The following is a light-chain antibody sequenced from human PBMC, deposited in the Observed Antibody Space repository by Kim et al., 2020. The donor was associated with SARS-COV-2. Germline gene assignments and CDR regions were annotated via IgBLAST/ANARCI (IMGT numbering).Light chain of an antibody. CDR3: QLLDTSTARV. Sequence: ALGQTARITCGGNNIGSKNVHWYQQKPGQAPGVVIYRDSNRPSGIPERFSGSNSGNTATLTISRAQAGDEADYYCQLLDTSTARVFGGGTQLTVL. CDR1: NIGSKN. CDR2: RDS. J-gene: IGLJ3*02. V-gene: IGLV3-9*01.